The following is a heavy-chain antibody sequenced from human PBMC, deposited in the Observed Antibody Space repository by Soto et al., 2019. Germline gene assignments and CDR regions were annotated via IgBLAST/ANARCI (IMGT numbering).Heavy chain of an antibody. V-gene: IGHV3-23*01. CDR1: GFTFSSSA. J-gene: IGHJ4*02. D-gene: IGHD3-3*01. Sequence: GGSLRLSCAASGFTFSSSAMSWVRQAPGKGLEWVSAISDGGDNTYYADSVKGRFTISRDNSENTLYLQMSSLRAEDTAVYYCAKGAYYDFWSGYSAFDYWGPGTLVTVS. CDR2: ISDGGDNT. CDR3: AKGAYYDFWSGYSAFDY.